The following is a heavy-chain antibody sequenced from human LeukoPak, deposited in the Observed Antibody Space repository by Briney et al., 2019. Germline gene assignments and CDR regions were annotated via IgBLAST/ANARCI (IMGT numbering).Heavy chain of an antibody. CDR3: ARLYYGSGSYQRY. D-gene: IGHD3-10*01. CDR2: INHSGST. V-gene: IGHV4-34*01. J-gene: IGHJ4*02. CDR1: GGSFSGYY. Sequence: PSETLSLTCAGYGGSFSGYYWSWIRQPPGKGLEWIGEINHSGSTNYNPSLKSRVTISVDTSKNQFSLKLSSVTAADTAVYYCARLYYGSGSYQRYRRQGTIVTLSS.